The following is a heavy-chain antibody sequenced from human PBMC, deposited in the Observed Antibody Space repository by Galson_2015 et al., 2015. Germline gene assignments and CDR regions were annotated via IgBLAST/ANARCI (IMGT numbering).Heavy chain of an antibody. CDR1: GFTFSSYA. Sequence: SLRLSCAASGFTFSSYAMHWVRQAPGKGLEWVAVISYDGSNKYYADSVEGRFTISRDNSKNTLYLQMNSLRAEDTAVYYCARDRAAAGATLWGAFDIWGQGTMVTVSS. V-gene: IGHV3-30-3*01. J-gene: IGHJ3*02. CDR3: ARDRAAAGATLWGAFDI. CDR2: ISYDGSNK. D-gene: IGHD6-13*01.